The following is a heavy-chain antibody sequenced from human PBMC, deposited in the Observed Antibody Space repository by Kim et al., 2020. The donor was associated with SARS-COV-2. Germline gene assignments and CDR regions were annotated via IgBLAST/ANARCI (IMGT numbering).Heavy chain of an antibody. CDR2: ISSFSSII. J-gene: IGHJ3*02. CDR3: ARGMWFYALDI. Sequence: GGSLRLSCAASGFTFTSYSMNWVRQAPGKGLEWVAYISSFSSIIHYADSVKGRFTISRDNAKTSLNLQMNSLRDEDTAVYYCARGMWFYALDIWGQGTMVTVSS. D-gene: IGHD2-21*01. V-gene: IGHV3-48*02. CDR1: GFTFTSYS.